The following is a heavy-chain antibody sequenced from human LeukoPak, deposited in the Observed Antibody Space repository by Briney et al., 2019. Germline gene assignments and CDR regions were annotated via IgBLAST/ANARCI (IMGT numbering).Heavy chain of an antibody. V-gene: IGHV3-21*01. D-gene: IGHD3-16*01. CDR1: GFTFSTYA. CDR3: ARGDASLQRNDALDI. CDR2: ISVTSTHI. J-gene: IGHJ3*02. Sequence: NPGGSLRLSCAASGFTFSTYAMNWVRQAPGKGLEWVPSISVTSTHIYYAASVKGRFTVSRDNAKNSLNLQMNSLRAEDTALYYCARGDASLQRNDALDIWGQGTMVSVSS.